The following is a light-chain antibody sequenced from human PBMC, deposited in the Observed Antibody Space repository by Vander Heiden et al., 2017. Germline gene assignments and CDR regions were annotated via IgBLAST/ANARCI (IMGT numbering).Light chain of an antibody. CDR1: QGISSY. V-gene: IGKV1-9*01. J-gene: IGKJ4*01. Sequence: DIQLTQSPSFLSASVGDRVTITCRASQGISSYLAWYQQKPGKAPKLLIYAASTLQSGVPSRFSGSGSGTEFTLTISSLQPEDFATYYCQQLNSYPRTFGGGTKLELK. CDR3: QQLNSYPRT. CDR2: AAS.